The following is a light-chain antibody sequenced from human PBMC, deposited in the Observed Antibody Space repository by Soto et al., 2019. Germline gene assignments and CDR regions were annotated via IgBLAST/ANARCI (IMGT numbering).Light chain of an antibody. CDR1: QSISSY. J-gene: IGKJ1*01. Sequence: DIQMTQSPSSLSASVGDRVTITCRASQSISSYLNWYQQKPGKAPKLLIYAASSLQSGVPSRFSGSGSGTDFTLTISRLQPEDFATYYFQQSYSTPRTVGQGTKVEIK. CDR2: AAS. CDR3: QQSYSTPRT. V-gene: IGKV1-39*01.